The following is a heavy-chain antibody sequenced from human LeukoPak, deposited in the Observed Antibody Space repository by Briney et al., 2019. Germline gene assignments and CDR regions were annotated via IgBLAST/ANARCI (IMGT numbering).Heavy chain of an antibody. CDR1: GFTFSNYA. Sequence: GGSLRLSCAASGFTFSNYAMSWVRQAPGKGLEWVSAISGSGGSTYYADSVKGRFTISRDNSKSTLYLEMNSLRAEDMAVYYCAKNYDTNGYYPDSWGQGTLVTVSS. CDR3: AKNYDTNGYYPDS. D-gene: IGHD3-22*01. J-gene: IGHJ4*02. V-gene: IGHV3-23*01. CDR2: ISGSGGST.